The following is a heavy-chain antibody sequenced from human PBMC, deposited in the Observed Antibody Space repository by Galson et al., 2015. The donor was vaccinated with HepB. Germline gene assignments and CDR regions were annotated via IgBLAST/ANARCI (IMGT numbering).Heavy chain of an antibody. V-gene: IGHV3-21*01. CDR2: ISSSSSYI. D-gene: IGHD3-9*01. CDR1: GFTSSSYS. J-gene: IGHJ4*02. Sequence: SLRLSCAASGFTSSSYSMNWVRQAPGKGLEWVSSISSSSSYIYYADSVKGRFTISRDNAKNSLYLQMNSLRAEDTAVYYCARDRDYDILTGYYNVYYFDYWGQGTLVTVSS. CDR3: ARDRDYDILTGYYNVYYFDY.